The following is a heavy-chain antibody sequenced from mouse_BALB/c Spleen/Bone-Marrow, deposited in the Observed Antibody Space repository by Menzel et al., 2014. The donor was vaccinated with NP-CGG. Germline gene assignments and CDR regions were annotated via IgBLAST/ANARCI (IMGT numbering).Heavy chain of an antibody. Sequence: VQLQQSGPELVKPGASVKMSCKASGYTFTDYHMDWVKQSHGESFEWIGRVNPYNGGTSYNQKFKGKATLTVGKSSSTAYMELNSLTPEDSAVYYCARKRDNLYYFDYWGQGTTLTVSS. V-gene: IGHV1-19*01. CDR1: GYTFTDYH. CDR3: ARKRDNLYYFDY. D-gene: IGHD1-3*01. J-gene: IGHJ2*01. CDR2: VNPYNGGT.